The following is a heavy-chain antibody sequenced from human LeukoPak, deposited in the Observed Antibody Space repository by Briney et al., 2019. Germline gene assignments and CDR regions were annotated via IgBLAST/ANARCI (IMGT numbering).Heavy chain of an antibody. CDR2: INNSSSSI. J-gene: IGHJ1*01. CDR1: GFTFCSYS. CDR3: TSWGDTTAEYFQR. V-gene: IGHV3-48*01. D-gene: IGHD2-21*02. Sequence: GGSLRLSCAASGFTFCSYSMNWVRQAPGKGLEWVSYINNSSSSIYYADSVKGRFTFSRDNGKNSMYLQMNSLRVEDTAVYYCTSWGDTTAEYFQRWGQGTLVTVSS.